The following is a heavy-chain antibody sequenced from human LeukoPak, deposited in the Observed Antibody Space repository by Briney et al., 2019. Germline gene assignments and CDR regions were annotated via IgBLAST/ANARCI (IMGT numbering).Heavy chain of an antibody. D-gene: IGHD4-17*01. Sequence: GGSLRLSCAGSGFTFSSYSMNWVRQAPGKGVEWVSSISSSSSYIYYADSVKGRFTISRDNAKNSLYLQMNSLRAEDTAVYYCARENIFATVTFPPMDVWGKGTTVTVSS. CDR1: GFTFSSYS. J-gene: IGHJ6*03. V-gene: IGHV3-21*01. CDR3: ARENIFATVTFPPMDV. CDR2: ISSSSSYI.